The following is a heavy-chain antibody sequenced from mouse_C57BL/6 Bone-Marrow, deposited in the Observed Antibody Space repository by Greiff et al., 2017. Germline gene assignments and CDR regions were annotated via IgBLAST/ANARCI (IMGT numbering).Heavy chain of an antibody. CDR3: ARDGLGLFWYFDV. D-gene: IGHD4-1*01. CDR2: IDPSDSYT. V-gene: IGHV1-50*01. Sequence: QVQLQQPGAELVKPGASVKLSCKASGYTFTSYWMQWVKQRPGQGLEWIGEIDPSDSYTTSNQKFKGKATLTVDTSSSTAYMQRISLTSEDSAVYYCARDGLGLFWYFDVWGTGTTVTVSS. J-gene: IGHJ1*03. CDR1: GYTFTSYW.